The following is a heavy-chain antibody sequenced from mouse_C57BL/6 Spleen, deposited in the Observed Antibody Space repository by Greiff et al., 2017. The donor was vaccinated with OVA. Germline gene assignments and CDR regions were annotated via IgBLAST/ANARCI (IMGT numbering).Heavy chain of an antibody. D-gene: IGHD1-1*01. V-gene: IGHV1-81*01. CDR2: LYPRSGTT. CDR3: ANYGSSYKWYFDV. Sequence: QVQLQQSGAELARPGASVKLSCKASGYTFTSYGISWVKQRPGQGLEWIGELYPRSGTTYYNEKFKGKATMTADKSSSTAYMELRSLTSEDSAVYFCANYGSSYKWYFDVWGTGTTVTVSS. CDR1: GYTFTSYG. J-gene: IGHJ1*03.